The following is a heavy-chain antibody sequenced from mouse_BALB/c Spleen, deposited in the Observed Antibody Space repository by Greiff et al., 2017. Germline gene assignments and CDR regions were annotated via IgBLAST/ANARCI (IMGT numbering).Heavy chain of an antibody. CDR3: ASSSTMITWFAY. J-gene: IGHJ3*01. CDR1: GFSLTSYG. Sequence: QVQLKESGPGLVAPSQSLSITCTVSGFSLTSYGVHWVRQPPGKGLEWLGVIWAGGSTNYNSALMSRLSISKDNSKSQVFLKMNSLQTDDTAMYYCASSSTMITWFAYWGQGTLVTVSA. CDR2: IWAGGST. D-gene: IGHD2-4*01. V-gene: IGHV2-9*02.